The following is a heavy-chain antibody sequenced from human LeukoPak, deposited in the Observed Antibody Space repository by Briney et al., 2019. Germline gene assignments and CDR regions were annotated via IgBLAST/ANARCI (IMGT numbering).Heavy chain of an antibody. V-gene: IGHV3-23*01. CDR3: ARRTTIARYYFDY. D-gene: IGHD4-11*01. CDR1: GFTFSSYA. J-gene: IGHJ4*02. CDR2: ISGSGTST. Sequence: GGSLRLSCAATGFTFSSYAMSWVSQAPGKGLEWVSAISGSGTSTYYADSVKGRFSISRDNSKDTLFLQVNSLRAEDTAVYYCARRTTIARYYFDYWGQGTLDSVSS.